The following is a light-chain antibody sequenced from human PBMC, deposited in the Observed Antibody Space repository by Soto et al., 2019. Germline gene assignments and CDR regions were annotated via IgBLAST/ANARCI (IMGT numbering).Light chain of an antibody. Sequence: DIQLTQSPSTLSASVGDRVTITCRASQSISSWLAWYQQKPGKAPNLLIYKTSNLESGVPSRFSGSGSGTEFTLTSSSLQPDDFATYYCQYYNDYCWTFGQGNKVDIK. J-gene: IGKJ1*01. V-gene: IGKV1-5*03. CDR1: QSISSW. CDR2: KTS. CDR3: QYYNDYCWT.